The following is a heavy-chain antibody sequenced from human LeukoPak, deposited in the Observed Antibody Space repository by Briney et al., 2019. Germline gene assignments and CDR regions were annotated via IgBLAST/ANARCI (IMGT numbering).Heavy chain of an antibody. CDR1: GGSISSGSYY. CDR3: ASNPGYPVFDY. CDR2: IYTSGGT. D-gene: IGHD2-2*03. J-gene: IGHJ4*02. V-gene: IGHV4-61*02. Sequence: PSETLSLTCTVSGGSISSGSYYWSWIRRPAGKGLEWIGRIYTSGGTNYNPSLKSRVTISVDTSKNQFSLKLSSVTAADTAVYYCASNPGYPVFDYWGQGTLVTVSS.